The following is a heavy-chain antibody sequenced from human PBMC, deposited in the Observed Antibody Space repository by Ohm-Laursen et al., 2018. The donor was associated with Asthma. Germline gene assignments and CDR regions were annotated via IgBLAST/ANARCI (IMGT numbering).Heavy chain of an antibody. CDR3: ARSIAAAGTGDDDAFDI. Sequence: SLRLSCAASGYTFSRYSIHWVRQAPGKGLEWVAVISYDGSNKYYADSVKGRFTISRDNSKNTLYLQMNSLRAEDTAVYYCARSIAAAGTGDDDAFDIWGQGTMVTVSS. D-gene: IGHD6-13*01. J-gene: IGHJ3*02. CDR1: GYTFSRYS. V-gene: IGHV3-30*03. CDR2: ISYDGSNK.